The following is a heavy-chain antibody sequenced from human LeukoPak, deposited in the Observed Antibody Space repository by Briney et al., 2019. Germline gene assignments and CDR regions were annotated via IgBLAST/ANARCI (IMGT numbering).Heavy chain of an antibody. D-gene: IGHD1-26*01. Sequence: GGSLRLPCAASGFSFDDFAIHWVRQAPGKGLEWVSGISWNSGSIGYADSVKGRFTISRDNAKNSLYLQMNSLRDEDTALYYCARDRATYFDYWGQGTLVTVSS. CDR2: ISWNSGSI. V-gene: IGHV3-9*01. CDR1: GFSFDDFA. J-gene: IGHJ4*02. CDR3: ARDRATYFDY.